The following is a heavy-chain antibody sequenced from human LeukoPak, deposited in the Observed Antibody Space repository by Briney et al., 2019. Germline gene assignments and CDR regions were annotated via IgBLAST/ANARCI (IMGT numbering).Heavy chain of an antibody. CDR2: IIPILGIA. CDR1: GGTFSSYA. V-gene: IGHV1-69*04. D-gene: IGHD3-22*01. Sequence: SVKVSCKASGGTFSSYAISWVRQAPGQGLEWMGRIIPILGIANYAQKFQGRVTITADKSTSTAYMELSILRSEDTAVYYCARDAYDSSGYTNWFDPWGQGTLVTVSS. J-gene: IGHJ5*02. CDR3: ARDAYDSSGYTNWFDP.